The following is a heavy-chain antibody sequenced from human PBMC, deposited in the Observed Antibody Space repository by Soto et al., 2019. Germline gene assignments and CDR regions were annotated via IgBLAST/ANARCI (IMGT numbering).Heavy chain of an antibody. CDR2: ILYSGST. CDR3: ARGGGFSMVRGLDKWFDP. J-gene: IGHJ5*02. D-gene: IGHD3-10*01. CDR1: GASIRSSF. V-gene: IGHV4-59*01. Sequence: SETLSLTCTVSGASIRSSFWSWIRQPPGKGLEWIAYILYSGSTNYNPSLKSRVTISGDTSKNHISLQLTSVTAADTAVYYCARGGGFSMVRGLDKWFDPWGRGTLVTVSS.